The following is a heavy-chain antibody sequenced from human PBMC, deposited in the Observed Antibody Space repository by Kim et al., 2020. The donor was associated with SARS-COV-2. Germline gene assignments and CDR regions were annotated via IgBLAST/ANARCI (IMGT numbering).Heavy chain of an antibody. D-gene: IGHD3-22*01. Sequence: GGSLRLSCTTSGLNFADYAMNWVRQAPGKGLEWVAFIRSKRYGETTEYAASVKGRVIISRDDSKRIAYLQMNGLKTEDTAVYYCTSRPYYYDSAAYYHDYWGQGTLVTVSS. J-gene: IGHJ4*02. CDR1: GLNFADYA. CDR2: IRSKRYGETT. V-gene: IGHV3-49*04. CDR3: TSRPYYYDSAAYYHDY.